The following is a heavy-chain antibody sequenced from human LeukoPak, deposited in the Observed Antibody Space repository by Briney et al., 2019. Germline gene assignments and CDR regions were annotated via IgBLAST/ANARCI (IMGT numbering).Heavy chain of an antibody. Sequence: FAESVKGRFTISRDTAKNTVYLQMNSLRPEDTAVYYCARDPGSGWWGGFDLWGQGTLVTVSS. D-gene: IGHD6-19*01. J-gene: IGHJ5*02. CDR3: ARDPGSGWWGGFDL. V-gene: IGHV3-74*01.